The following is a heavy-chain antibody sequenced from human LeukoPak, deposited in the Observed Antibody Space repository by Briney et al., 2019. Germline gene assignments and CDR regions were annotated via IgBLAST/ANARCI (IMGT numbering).Heavy chain of an antibody. CDR1: GGSISSHY. J-gene: IGHJ4*02. CDR2: IYYSGTT. V-gene: IGHV4-59*11. CDR3: ARGVYIAAAQYGY. Sequence: KASETLSLTCTVSGGSISSHYWSWIRQPPVKGLEWIGYIYYSGTTNYNPSLKSRVTISVDTSKNQFSLKLSSVTAADTAVYYCARGVYIAAAQYGYWGQGTLVTVSS. D-gene: IGHD6-13*01.